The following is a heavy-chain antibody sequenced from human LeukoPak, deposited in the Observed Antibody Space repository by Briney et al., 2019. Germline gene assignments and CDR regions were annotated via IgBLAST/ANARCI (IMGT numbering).Heavy chain of an antibody. J-gene: IGHJ6*03. V-gene: IGHV4-39*01. Sequence: SETLSLTCTVSGGSITSSSYYWGWIRQSPGKGLEWIGSIYYSGSTYYNPSLKSRLTISVDTSKNQFSLNLSSVTAADTAVYYCARHAHYSYYMDVWGKGTTVTVSS. CDR3: ARHAHYSYYMDV. CDR2: IYYSGST. CDR1: GGSITSSSYY.